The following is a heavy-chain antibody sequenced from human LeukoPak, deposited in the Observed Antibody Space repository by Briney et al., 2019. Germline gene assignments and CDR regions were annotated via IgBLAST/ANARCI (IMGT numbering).Heavy chain of an antibody. CDR2: IYHSGST. Sequence: SETLSLTCTVSGGSISSYYWSWIRQPPGEGLEWIGSIYHSGSTYYNPSLKSRVTISVDTSKNQFSLKLSSVTAADTAVYYCASFSSGWYGVYWGQGTLVTVSS. V-gene: IGHV4-59*04. CDR1: GGSISSYY. CDR3: ASFSSGWYGVY. J-gene: IGHJ4*02. D-gene: IGHD6-19*01.